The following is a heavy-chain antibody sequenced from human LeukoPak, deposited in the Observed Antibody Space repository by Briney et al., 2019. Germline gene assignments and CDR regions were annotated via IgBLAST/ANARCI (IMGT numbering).Heavy chain of an antibody. J-gene: IGHJ4*02. V-gene: IGHV3-7*01. CDR1: GFTLITYW. CDR3: ARSPNYKGYFDY. CDR2: INQDGSEK. D-gene: IGHD3-10*01. Sequence: GALRLSCAASGFTLITYWMTWVRQAPGKGLEWVANINQDGSEKYYVGSVKGRFTISRDNARNSLYLQMNSLRAEDTAVYYCARSPNYKGYFDYWGQGTLVTVSS.